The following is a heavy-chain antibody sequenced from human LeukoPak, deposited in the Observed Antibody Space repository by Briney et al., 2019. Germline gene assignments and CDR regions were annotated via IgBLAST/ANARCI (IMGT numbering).Heavy chain of an antibody. CDR2: IYNSGNT. D-gene: IGHD5-18*01. J-gene: IGHJ4*02. CDR1: GGSISNSY. CDR3: ASTLHTAMDL. Sequence: SETLSLTCTVSGGSISNSYWSWIRQPAGKGLEWIGHIYNSGNTNYNPSFKSRVTMSLDTSKNHLSLILSSVTAADTAVYYCASTLHTAMDLWGQGTLVTVSS. V-gene: IGHV4-4*07.